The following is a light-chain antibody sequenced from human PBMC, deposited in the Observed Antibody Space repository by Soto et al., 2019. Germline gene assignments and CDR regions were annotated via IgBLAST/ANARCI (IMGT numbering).Light chain of an antibody. J-gene: IGKJ1*01. CDR3: QQYISTPWT. CDR1: QSVSSNS. Sequence: EIVLTQSPGTLSLSPGERATLSCRASQSVSSNSLAWYQHSPGQAPRLLIYGASSRATGIPDRFSGSGSGSVTDFTLTISRLEPEDFAVYYCQQYISTPWTFGQGTKMEIK. V-gene: IGKV3-20*01. CDR2: GAS.